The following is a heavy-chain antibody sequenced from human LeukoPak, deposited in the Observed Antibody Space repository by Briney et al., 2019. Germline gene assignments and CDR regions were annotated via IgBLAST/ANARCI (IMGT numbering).Heavy chain of an antibody. J-gene: IGHJ6*04. CDR1: GFTFSSYG. CDR2: ISYDGSNK. D-gene: IGHD3-10*01. Sequence: GGSLRLSCAASGFTFSSYGMHWVRQAPGKGLEWVAVISYDGSNKYYADSVKGRFTISRDNSKNTLYLQMNSLRAEDTAVYYCAKSRSIPMVRGVIDSSYYYGMDVWGKGTTVTVSS. V-gene: IGHV3-30*18. CDR3: AKSRSIPMVRGVIDSSYYYGMDV.